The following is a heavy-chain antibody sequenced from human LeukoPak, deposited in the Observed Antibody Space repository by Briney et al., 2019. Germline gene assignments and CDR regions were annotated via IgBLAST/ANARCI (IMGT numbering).Heavy chain of an antibody. V-gene: IGHV1-46*01. D-gene: IGHD4-23*01. CDR2: INPYIGST. Sequence: ASVKVSCKASGYTFTGYYMHWVRQAPGQGLEWMGLINPYIGSTSYAQKFQGRVIMTRDMSTSTVYMDLSSLRSEDTAVYFCARAYGGNSYDYFDYWGQGHLVTVSS. CDR3: ARAYGGNSYDYFDY. CDR1: GYTFTGYY. J-gene: IGHJ4*02.